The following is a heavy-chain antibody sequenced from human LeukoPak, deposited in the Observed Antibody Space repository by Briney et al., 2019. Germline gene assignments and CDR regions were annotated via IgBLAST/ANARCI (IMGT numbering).Heavy chain of an antibody. CDR1: GFTFSSYS. Sequence: GGSLRLSCAASGFTFSSYSMNWVRQAPGKGLEWVPSISSSSSYIYYADSVKGRFTISRDNAKNSLYLQMNSLRAEDTAVYYCARASLLWFGESPILGYWGQGTLVTVSS. CDR3: ARASLLWFGESPILGY. CDR2: ISSSSSYI. J-gene: IGHJ4*02. D-gene: IGHD3-10*01. V-gene: IGHV3-21*01.